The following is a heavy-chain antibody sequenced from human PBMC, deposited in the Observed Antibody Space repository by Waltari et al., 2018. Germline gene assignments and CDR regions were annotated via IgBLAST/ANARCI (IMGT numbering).Heavy chain of an antibody. J-gene: IGHJ4*02. CDR3: ARGEGYSYGLDYFDY. CDR2: ISSSSSYI. V-gene: IGHV3-21*01. Sequence: EVQLVESGGGLVKPGGSLRLSCAASGFTFSSYSMNWVRQAPGKGLEWVSSISSSSSYIYYADSVKGRFTISRDNAKNSLYLQMNSLRAEDTAVYYCARGEGYSYGLDYFDYWGQGTLVTVSS. D-gene: IGHD5-18*01. CDR1: GFTFSSYS.